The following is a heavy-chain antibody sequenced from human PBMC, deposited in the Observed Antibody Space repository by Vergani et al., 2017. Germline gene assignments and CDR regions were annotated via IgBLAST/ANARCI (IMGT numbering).Heavy chain of an antibody. CDR3: AREEGFPYFDY. V-gene: IGHV3-64*04. J-gene: IGHJ4*02. CDR1: GFTFSSYA. D-gene: IGHD2-21*01. Sequence: VQLVESGGGLVQPGGSLRLSCSASGFTFSSYAMHWVRQAPGKGLEYVSAISSNGGSTYYADSVKGRFTISRDNSKNTLYLQMNSLRAEDTAVYYCAREEGFPYFDYWGQGTLVTVSS. CDR2: ISSNGGST.